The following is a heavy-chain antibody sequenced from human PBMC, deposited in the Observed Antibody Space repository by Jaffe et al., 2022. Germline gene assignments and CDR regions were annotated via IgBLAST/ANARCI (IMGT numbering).Heavy chain of an antibody. CDR2: IYWDDDK. D-gene: IGHD3-22*01. J-gene: IGHJ3*02. CDR3: AHCLTPYYYDSSGYYLGAFDI. V-gene: IGHV2-5*02. CDR1: GFSLSTSGVG. Sequence: QITLKESGPTLVKPTQTLTLTCTFSGFSLSTSGVGVGWIRQPPGKALEWLALIYWDDDKRYSPSLKSRLTITKDTSKNQVVLTMTNMDPVDTATYYCAHCLTPYYYDSSGYYLGAFDIWGQGTMVTVSS.